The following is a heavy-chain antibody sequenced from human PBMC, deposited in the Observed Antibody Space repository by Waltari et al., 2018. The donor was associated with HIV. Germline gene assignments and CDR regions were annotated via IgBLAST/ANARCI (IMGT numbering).Heavy chain of an antibody. CDR3: ARSDYDYIWVTYPRWFDP. D-gene: IGHD3-16*01. CDR1: GFSLTTVGVG. Sequence: QITLKESGPTLVKPTQTLTLTCTFSGFSLTTVGVGVGWVRLTPGKDLVWLGVIYLDNDKCYNPSLQTRLTITKYTSKNQVGLTMTNVDPVDTATYYCARSDYDYIWVTYPRWFDPWGQGSLVTVSS. V-gene: IGHV2-5*02. CDR2: IYLDNDK. J-gene: IGHJ5*02.